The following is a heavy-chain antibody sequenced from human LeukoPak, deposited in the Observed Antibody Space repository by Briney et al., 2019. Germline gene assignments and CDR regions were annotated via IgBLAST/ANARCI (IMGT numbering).Heavy chain of an antibody. CDR2: INHSGST. CDR1: GFTFSSYA. V-gene: IGHV4-34*01. D-gene: IGHD5-12*01. Sequence: PGGSLRLSCAASGFTFSSYAMSWIRQPPGKGLEWIGEINHSGSTNYNPSLKSRVTISGDTSKKQFSLKLSSVTAADTALYYCASRYWESTVGVATIVGAAYNWFDPWGQGTLVTVSS. CDR3: ASRYWESTVGVATIVGAAYNWFDP. J-gene: IGHJ5*02.